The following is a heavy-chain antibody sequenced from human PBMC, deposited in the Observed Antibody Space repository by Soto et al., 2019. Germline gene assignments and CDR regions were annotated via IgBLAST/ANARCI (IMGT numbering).Heavy chain of an antibody. CDR2: IVGSDGST. D-gene: IGHD2-2*01. CDR3: AIDGRDQLLCYFDN. CDR1: GFTFSTYA. Sequence: EVRLLESGGGLVQPGGSLRLSCAASGFTFSTYAMSWVRQAPGKGLQWVSTIVGSDGSTYYEDSVKGRFTVSRDNSKNTLDLQTNSLRAEDTAVYYCAIDGRDQLLCYFDNWGQGTLVTVSS. V-gene: IGHV3-23*01. J-gene: IGHJ4*02.